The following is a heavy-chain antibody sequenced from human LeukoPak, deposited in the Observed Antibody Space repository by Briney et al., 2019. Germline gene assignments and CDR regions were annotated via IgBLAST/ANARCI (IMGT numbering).Heavy chain of an antibody. Sequence: SQTLSLTCTVSGGSISSYYWSWIRQPPGKGLEWIGYIYTSGSTNYNPSLKSRVTISVDTSKNQFSLKLSSVTAADTAVYYCARSSDFWSGPRGDVYFDYWGQGTLVTVSS. D-gene: IGHD3-3*01. V-gene: IGHV4-4*09. CDR1: GGSISSYY. CDR3: ARSSDFWSGPRGDVYFDY. CDR2: IYTSGST. J-gene: IGHJ4*02.